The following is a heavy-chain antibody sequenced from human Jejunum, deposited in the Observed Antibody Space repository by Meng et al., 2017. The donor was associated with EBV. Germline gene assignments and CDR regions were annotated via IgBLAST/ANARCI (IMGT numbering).Heavy chain of an antibody. J-gene: IGHJ4*02. Sequence: QVRLWESGGGVVQPGRSLRLSWEAAGSTFSGFAMHWVRQAPGKGLEWVALTSYDETDKYYADSVKGRFIISRDNSNNTLSLQMNSLRAEDSAVYYCARGGGSRSWSFDYWGQGTLVTVSS. CDR2: TSYDETDK. CDR1: GSTFSGFA. V-gene: IGHV3-30-3*01. CDR3: ARGGGSRSWSFDY. D-gene: IGHD6-13*01.